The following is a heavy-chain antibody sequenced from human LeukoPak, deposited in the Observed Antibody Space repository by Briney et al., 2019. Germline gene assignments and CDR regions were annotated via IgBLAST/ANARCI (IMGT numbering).Heavy chain of an antibody. Sequence: GGSLRLSCAASGFTFSSYWMQWVRQAPGKGLAWVSRINSDGSSTSYADSVKGRFTISRDNAKNTLYLQMNSLRAEDTAVYYCAREGPYSSSWYSLLNNPRTVDYWGQGTLVTVSS. CDR3: AREGPYSSSWYSLLNNPRTVDY. CDR1: GFTFSSYW. J-gene: IGHJ4*02. CDR2: INSDGSST. D-gene: IGHD6-13*01. V-gene: IGHV3-74*01.